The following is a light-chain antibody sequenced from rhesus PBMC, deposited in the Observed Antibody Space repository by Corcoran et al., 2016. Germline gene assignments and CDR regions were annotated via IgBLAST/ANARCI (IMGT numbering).Light chain of an antibody. V-gene: IGKV1-28*02. J-gene: IGKJ1*01. CDR1: QVISSY. Sequence: DIQMTQSPSSLFASVGDTVPITCRASQVISSYLNWFQQKQGKAPKLLIFAATTLQSGVQARFDGSGSGTDFTLTISSLQPEDFATYYCQQYKSYPRTFGQGTKVEIK. CDR2: AAT. CDR3: QQYKSYPRT.